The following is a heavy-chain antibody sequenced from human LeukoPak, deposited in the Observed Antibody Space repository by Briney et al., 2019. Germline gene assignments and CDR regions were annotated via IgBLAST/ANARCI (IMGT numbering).Heavy chain of an antibody. Sequence: GGSLRLSCAASGFTFSSYSMNWVRQAPGKGLEWVSSISSSSSYIYYADSVKGRFTISRDNAKNSLYLQMNSLRAEDTAVYYCARDRGWIQLRSKGALDYWGQGTLVTVSS. J-gene: IGHJ4*02. V-gene: IGHV3-21*01. CDR1: GFTFSSYS. D-gene: IGHD5-18*01. CDR2: ISSSSSYI. CDR3: ARDRGWIQLRSKGALDY.